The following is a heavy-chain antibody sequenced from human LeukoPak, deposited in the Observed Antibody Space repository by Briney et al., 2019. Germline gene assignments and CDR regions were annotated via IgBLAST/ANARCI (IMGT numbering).Heavy chain of an antibody. CDR2: INPNSGGT. D-gene: IGHD3-22*01. Sequence: GPSVKVSCKVSGYTFTGYYMHWVRHPRRKGFEWMGRINPNSGGTNYAQRFQGRVTMTRDTSISKANMELSRLRSDDTAVYYCARVRAYYYDSSGSQKYYFDYWGQGTLVTVSS. J-gene: IGHJ4*02. CDR3: ARVRAYYYDSSGSQKYYFDY. CDR1: GYTFTGYY. V-gene: IGHV1-2*06.